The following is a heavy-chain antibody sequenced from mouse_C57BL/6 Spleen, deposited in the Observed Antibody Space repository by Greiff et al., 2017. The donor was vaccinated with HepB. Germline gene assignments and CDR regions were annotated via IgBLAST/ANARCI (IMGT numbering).Heavy chain of an antibody. CDR1: GFTFSDYG. V-gene: IGHV5-15*01. Sequence: EVKVIESGGGLVQPGGSLKLSCAASGFTFSDYGMAWVRQAPRKGPEWVAFISNLAYSIYYADTVTGRFTISREKAKNTLYLEMSSLRSEDTAMYYCARHQSLGAFDVWGTGTTVTVSS. CDR3: ARHQSLGAFDV. D-gene: IGHD3-1*01. CDR2: ISNLAYSI. J-gene: IGHJ1*03.